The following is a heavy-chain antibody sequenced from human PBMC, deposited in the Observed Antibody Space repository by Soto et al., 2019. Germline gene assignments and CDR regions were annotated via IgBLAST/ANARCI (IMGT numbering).Heavy chain of an antibody. CDR2: ISSSGSTI. V-gene: IGHV3-11*01. J-gene: IGHJ4*02. CDR1: GFTFSDYY. Sequence: GGSLRLSCAASGFTFSDYYMSWIRQAPGKGLEWVSYISSSGSTIYYADSVKGRFTISRDNAKNSLYLQMNSLRAEDTAVYYCARDAYCTNGVCYPDPIYFDYWGQGTLVTVSS. D-gene: IGHD2-8*01. CDR3: ARDAYCTNGVCYPDPIYFDY.